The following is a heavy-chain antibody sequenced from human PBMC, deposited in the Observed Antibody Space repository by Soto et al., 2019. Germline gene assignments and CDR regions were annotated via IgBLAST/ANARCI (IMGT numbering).Heavy chain of an antibody. J-gene: IGHJ6*02. Sequence: GASEKVSCKASGYTFTSYGISWVRQAPGQGLEWMGWISAYNGNTNYAQKLQGRVTMTTDTSTSTAYMELRSLRSDDTAVYYCARDPSSGWYRYYGMDVWGQGTTVTVSS. CDR3: ARDPSSGWYRYYGMDV. V-gene: IGHV1-18*04. CDR1: GYTFTSYG. D-gene: IGHD6-19*01. CDR2: ISAYNGNT.